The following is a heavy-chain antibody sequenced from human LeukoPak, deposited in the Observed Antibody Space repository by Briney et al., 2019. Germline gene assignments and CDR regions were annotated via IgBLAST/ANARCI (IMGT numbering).Heavy chain of an antibody. D-gene: IGHD2-21*01. CDR3: AKAPRRVAYFGYGMDV. CDR2: ISGSGGST. CDR1: GFTFSTYG. V-gene: IGHV3-23*01. Sequence: GGSLRLSCAASGFTFSTYGMHWVRQAPGKGLEWVAVISGSGGSTYYADSVKGRFTISRDNSKNTLYLQMNSLRAEDTAVYYCAKAPRRVAYFGYGMDVWGQGTTVTVSS. J-gene: IGHJ6*02.